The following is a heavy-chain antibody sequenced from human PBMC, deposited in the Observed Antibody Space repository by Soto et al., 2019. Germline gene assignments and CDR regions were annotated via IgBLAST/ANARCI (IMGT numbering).Heavy chain of an antibody. CDR3: ARVRGWQWLVTPFDP. Sequence: ASVKVSCTASGYTFTSYAMHWVRQAPGQRLEWMGWINAGNGNTKYSQKFQGRVTITRDTSASTAYMELSSLRSEDTAVYYCARVRGWQWLVTPFDPWGQGTLVTVSS. J-gene: IGHJ5*02. V-gene: IGHV1-3*01. CDR1: GYTFTSYA. D-gene: IGHD6-19*01. CDR2: INAGNGNT.